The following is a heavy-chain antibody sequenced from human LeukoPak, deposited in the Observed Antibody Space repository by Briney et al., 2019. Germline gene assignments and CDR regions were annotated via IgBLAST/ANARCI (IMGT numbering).Heavy chain of an antibody. V-gene: IGHV3-33*01. D-gene: IGHD3-10*01. CDR3: ARDRGSGSLYFDY. J-gene: IGHJ4*02. Sequence: GGSLRLSCAASGFTVSNYGVHWVRQAPGKGLEWVAVIWYDGSNKYYADSVKGRFSIARDNSKNTLYMQMNSLRAEDTAVYYCARDRGSGSLYFDYWGQGTLVTVSS. CDR2: IWYDGSNK. CDR1: GFTVSNYG.